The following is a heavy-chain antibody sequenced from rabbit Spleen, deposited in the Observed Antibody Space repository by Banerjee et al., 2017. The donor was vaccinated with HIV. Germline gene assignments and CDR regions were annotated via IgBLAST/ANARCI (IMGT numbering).Heavy chain of an antibody. CDR3: ARGGGL. CDR1: GFSFSSSDY. V-gene: IGHV1S40*01. J-gene: IGHJ4*01. Sequence: SLEESGGDLAKPGAPLTLTCTASGFSFSSSDYMSWVRQVPGKGLEWIGYIDPVFGSAYYASWVNGRFSISRENTQNTVSLQLNSLTAADTATYFCARGGGLWGQGTLVTVS. CDR2: IDPVFGSA.